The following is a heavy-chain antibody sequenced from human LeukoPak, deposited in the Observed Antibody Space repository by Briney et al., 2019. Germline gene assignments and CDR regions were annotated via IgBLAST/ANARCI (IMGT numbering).Heavy chain of an antibody. CDR3: VREGPRGLAFDI. Sequence: QPGGSLRLSCVASGFTFRSHDISWVRQAPGKGLEWVSGISASGGSTFYADSVKGRFTISRDNSKNTLYLQMNGLRVEDTAVYYCVREGPRGLAFDIWGQGTMVTVSS. J-gene: IGHJ3*02. V-gene: IGHV3-23*01. CDR2: ISASGGST. CDR1: GFTFRSHD.